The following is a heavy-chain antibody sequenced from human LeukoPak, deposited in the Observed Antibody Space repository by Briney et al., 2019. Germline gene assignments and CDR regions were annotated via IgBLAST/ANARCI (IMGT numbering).Heavy chain of an antibody. Sequence: VASVKVSCKASGYTFTAYFMHWVRQAPGQGLEWMGRINPNSGGTNYAQKFQGRVTMTRDTSITTAYMGLSRLTYDDTAVYYCARGGTEASSGDYWGQGTLVTVSS. CDR3: ARGGTEASSGDY. J-gene: IGHJ4*02. CDR2: INPNSGGT. D-gene: IGHD3-10*01. CDR1: GYTFTAYF. V-gene: IGHV1-2*06.